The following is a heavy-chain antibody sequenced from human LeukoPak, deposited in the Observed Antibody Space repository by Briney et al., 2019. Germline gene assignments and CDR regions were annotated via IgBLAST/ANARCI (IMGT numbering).Heavy chain of an antibody. CDR1: GFTFSRYA. V-gene: IGHV3-30*01. CDR2: TSHDENDK. J-gene: IGHJ4*02. D-gene: IGHD3-22*01. CDR3: ARDYYDSSGYGQHLDW. Sequence: PGGSLRLSCAASGFTFSRYAMHWVRQAPGKGLEWVAVTSHDENDKYYPDSVKGRFTISRDNFKNTLYLQMNGLRAEDTAVYYCARDYYDSSGYGQHLDWWGLGTLVTVSS.